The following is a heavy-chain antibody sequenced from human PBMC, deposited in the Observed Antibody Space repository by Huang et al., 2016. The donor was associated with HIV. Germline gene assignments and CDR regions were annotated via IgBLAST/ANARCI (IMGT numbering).Heavy chain of an antibody. J-gene: IGHJ4*02. CDR1: GFSLSHARVG. V-gene: IGHV2-26*01. D-gene: IGHD3-3*01. CDR2: IFSKDEK. CDR3: ARLDYDVWSSYYADY. Sequence: QVTLKESGPVLVQPTETLTLTCTVSGFSLSHARVGVSWIRQPPGKSLEWLAHIFSKDEKSYSTSLKNRLTISKDTSKSQVVLTMTNMDPVDTATYYCARLDYDVWSSYYADYWGQGTLVTVSS.